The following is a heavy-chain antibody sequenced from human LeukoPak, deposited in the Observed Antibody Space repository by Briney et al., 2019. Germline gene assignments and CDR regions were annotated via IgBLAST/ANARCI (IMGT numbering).Heavy chain of an antibody. CDR2: IYYSGST. CDR1: GGSFSGYY. CDR3: ARRSYRFEFDY. Sequence: TSETLSLTCAVYGGSFSGYYWSWIRQPPGKGLEWIGYIYYSGSTNYNPSLKSRVTISVDTSKNQFSLKLSSVTAADTAVYYCARRSYRFEFDYWGQGTLVTVSS. J-gene: IGHJ4*02. V-gene: IGHV4-59*08. D-gene: IGHD5-18*01.